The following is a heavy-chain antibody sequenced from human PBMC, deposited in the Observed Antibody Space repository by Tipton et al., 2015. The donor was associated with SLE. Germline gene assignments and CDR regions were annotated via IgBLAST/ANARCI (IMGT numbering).Heavy chain of an antibody. Sequence: LRLSCTVSGGSISSGGYYWSWIRQHPGKGLEWIGNIYYNGNTYYNLSLKSRVTISVDTSKNQFSLKLSSVTAADTAVYYCAREGITMVQGGFDYWGQGTLVPVSS. J-gene: IGHJ4*02. V-gene: IGHV4-31*02. D-gene: IGHD3-10*01. CDR3: AREGITMVQGGFDY. CDR2: IYYNGNT. CDR1: GGSISSGGYY.